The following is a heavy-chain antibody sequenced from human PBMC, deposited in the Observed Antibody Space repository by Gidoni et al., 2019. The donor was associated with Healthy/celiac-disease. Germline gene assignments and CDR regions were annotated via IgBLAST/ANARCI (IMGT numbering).Heavy chain of an antibody. CDR1: GGTFSSYA. CDR3: ARVEDYYFDY. V-gene: IGHV1-69*01. CDR2: ISPIFGTA. J-gene: IGHJ4*02. Sequence: QVQLVQSGAEVKKPGSSVKVCCKASGGTFSSYAISWGRQAPGQGLEWMGGISPIFGTANDAQKFQGRVTITADESTSTAYMELSSLRSEDTAVYYCARVEDYYFDYWGQGTLVTVSS.